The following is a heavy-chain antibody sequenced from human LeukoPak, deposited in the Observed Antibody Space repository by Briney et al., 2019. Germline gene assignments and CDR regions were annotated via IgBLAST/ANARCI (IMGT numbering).Heavy chain of an antibody. J-gene: IGHJ4*02. CDR1: GFTLTNYA. CDR3: AKGFTTGWSEGYLDH. V-gene: IGHV3-23*01. D-gene: IGHD6-19*01. Sequence: GGCLRLSCAASGFTLTNYAMNWVRQTPGKGLEWVSGISGGNTYYADSVRGRFTISRDSSKNTLYLHMDFLRAEDTAVYLCAKGFTTGWSEGYLDHWGQGTLVSVSS. CDR2: ISGGNT.